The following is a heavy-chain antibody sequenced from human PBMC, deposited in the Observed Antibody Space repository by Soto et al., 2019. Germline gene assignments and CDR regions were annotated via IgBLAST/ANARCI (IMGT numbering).Heavy chain of an antibody. CDR2: IIPIFGTA. V-gene: IGHV1-69*12. D-gene: IGHD6-6*01. CDR1: GGTFSSYA. J-gene: IGHJ6*02. Sequence: QVQLVQSGAEVKKPGSSVKVSCKASGGTFSSYAISWVRQAPGQGLEWMGGIIPIFGTANYAQKFQGRVTITADESTSTAYRELSSLRSEDTAVYYCAREEYSSSSIRYYYYGMDVWGQGTTVTVSS. CDR3: AREEYSSSSIRYYYYGMDV.